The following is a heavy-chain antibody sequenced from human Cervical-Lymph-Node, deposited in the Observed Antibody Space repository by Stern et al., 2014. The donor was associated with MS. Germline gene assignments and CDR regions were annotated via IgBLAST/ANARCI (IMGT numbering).Heavy chain of an antibody. CDR1: GYTFTSYG. D-gene: IGHD3-3*01. CDR2: ISAYNGNT. J-gene: IGHJ4*02. Sequence: QVQLVQSGAEVKKPGASVKVSCKASGYTFTSYGISWVRQAPGQGLEWMGWISAYNGNTNYAQKLQGRVTMTTDTSTSTAYMELRSLRSDDTAVYYCARDRPGVRFLEWLLFDYWGQGTLVTVSS. CDR3: ARDRPGVRFLEWLLFDY. V-gene: IGHV1-18*01.